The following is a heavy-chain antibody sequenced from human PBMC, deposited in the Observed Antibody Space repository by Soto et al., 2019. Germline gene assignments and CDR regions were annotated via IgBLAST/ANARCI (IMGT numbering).Heavy chain of an antibody. V-gene: IGHV3-30*03. J-gene: IGHJ6*02. CDR1: GFTFGTYC. CDR3: LYGMDV. Sequence: GGSLRLSCAASGFTFGTYCMNWVRQAPGKGLEWVAAISYDGSNKYYGDSVKGRFTISRDNSKNTLYLQMNSLRAEDTAVYYGLYGMDVWGQGTTVTVSS. CDR2: ISYDGSNK.